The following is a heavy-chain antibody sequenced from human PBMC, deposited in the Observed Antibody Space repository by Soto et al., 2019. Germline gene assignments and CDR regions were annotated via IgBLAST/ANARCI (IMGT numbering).Heavy chain of an antibody. Sequence: QITLKESGPPLVKPTQTLTLTCTFSGFSLSTSGVGVGWIRQPPGKALEWLALIYWDDDKRYSPSLKSRLTITKATSKTQVVLTMTNMDPVDTATYYCAHRRDSSSWQYYFDYWGQGTLVTVSS. CDR1: GFSLSTSGVG. J-gene: IGHJ4*02. CDR2: IYWDDDK. CDR3: AHRRDSSSWQYYFDY. V-gene: IGHV2-5*02. D-gene: IGHD6-13*01.